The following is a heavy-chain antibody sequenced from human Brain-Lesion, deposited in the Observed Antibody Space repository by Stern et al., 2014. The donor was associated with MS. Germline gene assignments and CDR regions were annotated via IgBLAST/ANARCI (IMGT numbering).Heavy chain of an antibody. CDR3: TILSGPYDH. D-gene: IGHD3-10*01. Sequence: EDQLVESGGGLVQPGGSLRLSCAASGFTFSNSWMHWVRQAPGKGLVWVSRINRDGSNTTYADSVKGRFTISRDNAKNTLYLQMSSLRAEDTAVYYCTILSGPYDHWGQGTLVTVSS. J-gene: IGHJ4*02. CDR1: GFTFSNSW. CDR2: INRDGSNT. V-gene: IGHV3-74*02.